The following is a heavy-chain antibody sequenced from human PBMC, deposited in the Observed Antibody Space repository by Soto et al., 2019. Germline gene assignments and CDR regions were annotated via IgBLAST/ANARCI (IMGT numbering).Heavy chain of an antibody. CDR2: INHSGST. CDR3: ARPAGKDSTTRWFDP. V-gene: IGHV4-34*01. Sequence: QVQLQQWGAELLKPSETLSLTCAVYGGSFSGYYWSWIRQPPGKGLEWIGEINHSGSTNYNPSLKSRVTISVDTSKNQFSLKLSSVTAADTAVYYCARPAGKDSTTRWFDPWGQGTLVTVSS. J-gene: IGHJ5*02. D-gene: IGHD3-10*01. CDR1: GGSFSGYY.